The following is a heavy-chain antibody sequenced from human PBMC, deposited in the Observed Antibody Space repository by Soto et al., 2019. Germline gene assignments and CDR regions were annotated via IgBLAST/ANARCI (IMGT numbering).Heavy chain of an antibody. D-gene: IGHD2-15*01. CDR2: VHISGHS. Sequence: GTLSLTCTLSGGSVRAPDWWNWVRQSPDKGLEWIAEVHISGHSNYNPSLRSRVSVSTDSSKNQFYLNLNSVTAADTAIYYCERVCQGCSANSCYFDPWGQGTQVTVSS. CDR1: GGSVRAPDW. V-gene: IGHV4-4*02. J-gene: IGHJ5*01. CDR3: ERVCQGCSANSCYFDP.